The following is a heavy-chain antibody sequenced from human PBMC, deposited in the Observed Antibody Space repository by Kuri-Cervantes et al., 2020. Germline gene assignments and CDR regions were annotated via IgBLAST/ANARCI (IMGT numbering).Heavy chain of an antibody. Sequence: GGSLRLSCKGSGYSFTSYWIGWVRQMPGKGLEWMGIIYPGDSDTRYSPSFQGQVTISADKSISTAYLQWSSLKASDTAMYYCARRRGYYHGSGMDFDYWGQGTLVTVSS. D-gene: IGHD3-10*01. J-gene: IGHJ4*02. V-gene: IGHV5-51*01. CDR1: GYSFTSYW. CDR3: ARRRGYYHGSGMDFDY. CDR2: IYPGDSDT.